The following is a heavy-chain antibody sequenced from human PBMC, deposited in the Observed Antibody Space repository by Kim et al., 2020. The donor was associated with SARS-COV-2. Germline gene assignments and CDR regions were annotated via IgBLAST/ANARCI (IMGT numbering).Heavy chain of an antibody. CDR3: ARDLSPLFYYGSGSYDLDY. D-gene: IGHD3-10*01. J-gene: IGHJ4*02. CDR2: ISSSSSYT. Sequence: GGSLRLSCAASGFTFSDYYMSWIRQAPGKGLEWVSYISSSSSYTNYADSVKGRFTISRDNAKNSLYLQMNSLRAEDTAVYYCARDLSPLFYYGSGSYDLDYWGQGTLVTVSS. CDR1: GFTFSDYY. V-gene: IGHV3-11*06.